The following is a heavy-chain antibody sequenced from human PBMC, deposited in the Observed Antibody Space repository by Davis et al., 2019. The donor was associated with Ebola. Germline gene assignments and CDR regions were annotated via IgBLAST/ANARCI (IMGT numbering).Heavy chain of an antibody. D-gene: IGHD2-15*01. V-gene: IGHV3-66*02. CDR3: ARSGISRRGVYVNL. CDR2: IYSGGST. J-gene: IGHJ2*01. CDR1: GFTFSTYA. Sequence: PGGSLRLSCAASGFTFSTYAMTWVRQAPGRGLEWVSVIYSGGSTYYRDSVKGRFTISRDNSKNTLYLQMDSRRGEDTAVYYCARSGISRRGVYVNLWGRGTLVTVSS.